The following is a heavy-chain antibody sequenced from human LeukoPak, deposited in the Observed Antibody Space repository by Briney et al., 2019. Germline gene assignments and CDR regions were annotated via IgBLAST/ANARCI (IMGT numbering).Heavy chain of an antibody. CDR3: AREHYFYHMDG. CDR2: IYSGGTT. J-gene: IGHJ6*03. Sequence: PGGSLRLSCAASGFTVSRSYMIWARQAPGKGLEWVSVIYSGGTTYYADSVKGRFTISRDNAENSLYLQMNSLRAEDTAVYYCAREHYFYHMDGWGEGTTVTVSS. V-gene: IGHV3-53*01. CDR1: GFTVSRSY.